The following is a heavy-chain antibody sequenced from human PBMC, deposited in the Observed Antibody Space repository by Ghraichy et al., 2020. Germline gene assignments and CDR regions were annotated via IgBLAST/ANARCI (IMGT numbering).Heavy chain of an antibody. CDR3: AREGGGAARPDWFDP. J-gene: IGHJ5*02. CDR2: INHSGST. D-gene: IGHD6-6*01. CDR1: GGSFSGYY. Sequence: SETLSLTCAVYGGSFSGYYWSWIRQPPGKGLEWIGEINHSGSTNYNPSLKSRVTISVDTSKNQFSLKLSSVTAADTAVYYCAREGGGAARPDWFDPWGQGTLVTVSS. V-gene: IGHV4-34*01.